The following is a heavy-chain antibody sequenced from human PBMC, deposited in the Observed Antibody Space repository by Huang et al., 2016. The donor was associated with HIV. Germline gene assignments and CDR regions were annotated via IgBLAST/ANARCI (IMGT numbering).Heavy chain of an antibody. CDR3: ARRAVAGIYYYYYMDV. CDR1: GFTFSNYA. V-gene: IGHV3-30*04. Sequence: QVQLVESGGGVVQPGRSLRLSCAASGFTFSNYAVHWVRQAPGKGREWVAVISYDGRNKYYTDSVKGRLTISRDNSKNALYLQMNSLGAEDTAVYYCARRAVAGIYYYYYMDVWGKGTTVTVSS. CDR2: ISYDGRNK. D-gene: IGHD6-19*01. J-gene: IGHJ6*03.